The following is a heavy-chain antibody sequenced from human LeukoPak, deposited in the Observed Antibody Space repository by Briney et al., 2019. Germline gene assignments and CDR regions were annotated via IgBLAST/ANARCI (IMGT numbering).Heavy chain of an antibody. CDR3: ARGHRGYCSSTSCPRGDDY. CDR2: INHSGST. CDR1: GGSFSGYY. V-gene: IGHV4-34*01. J-gene: IGHJ4*02. Sequence: SETLSLTCAVYGGSFSGYYWSWIRQPPGKGLEWIGEINHSGSTNYNPSLKSRVTISVDASKNQFSLKLSSVTAADTAVYYCARGHRGYCSSTSCPRGDDYWGQGTLVTVSS. D-gene: IGHD2-2*01.